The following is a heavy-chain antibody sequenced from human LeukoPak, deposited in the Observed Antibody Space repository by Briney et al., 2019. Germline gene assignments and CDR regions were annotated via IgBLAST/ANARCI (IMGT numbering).Heavy chain of an antibody. D-gene: IGHD3-10*01. CDR3: ASQIRITMVRGAISPIDY. J-gene: IGHJ4*02. Sequence: TSETLSLTCTVSGGSISSSSYYWGWIRQPPGKGLEWIGSIYYSGSTYYNPSLKSRVTISVDTSKNQFSLKLSSVTAADTAVYYCASQIRITMVRGAISPIDYWGQGTLVTVSS. CDR1: GGSISSSSYY. CDR2: IYYSGST. V-gene: IGHV4-39*01.